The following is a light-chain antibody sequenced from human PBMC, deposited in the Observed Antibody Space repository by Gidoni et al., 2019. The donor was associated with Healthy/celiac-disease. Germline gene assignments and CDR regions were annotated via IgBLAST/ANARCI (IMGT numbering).Light chain of an antibody. V-gene: IGKV3-20*01. CDR1: LSVSSSY. CDR3: QQYGSSPWT. J-gene: IGKJ1*01. CDR2: GAS. Sequence: ELVLTQSPGTLALSPGERATLSCRASLSVSSSYLAWYQQKPGQAPRLLIYGASSRATGIPDRFSGSGSGTDFTLTISRLEPEDFAVYYCQQYGSSPWTFXQXTKVEIK.